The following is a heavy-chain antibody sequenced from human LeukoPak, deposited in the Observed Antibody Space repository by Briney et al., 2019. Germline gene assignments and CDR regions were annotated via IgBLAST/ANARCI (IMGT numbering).Heavy chain of an antibody. Sequence: GGSLTLSCAASGFGFSTYYMSCVRQAPGKGLEWVAKIRQDGSETFYVDSVEGRFTISRDNAKNSLYLQLSSLRVEDTAVYYCATYRTVARTNWFDSWGQGTLVTVSS. D-gene: IGHD2-21*01. CDR1: GFGFSTYY. J-gene: IGHJ5*01. CDR3: ATYRTVARTNWFDS. V-gene: IGHV3-7*01. CDR2: IRQDGSET.